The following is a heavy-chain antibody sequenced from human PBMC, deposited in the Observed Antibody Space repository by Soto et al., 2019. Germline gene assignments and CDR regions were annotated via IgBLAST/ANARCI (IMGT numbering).Heavy chain of an antibody. J-gene: IGHJ4*02. V-gene: IGHV3-13*01. CDR1: GFTFSSYD. CDR2: IGTAGDT. Sequence: GGSLRLSCAASGFTFSSYDMHWVRQATGKGLEWVSAIGTAGDTYYPGSVKGRFTISRENAKNSLYLQMNSLRAEDTAVYYCARDDSIVGLDYWGQGTLVTVSS. CDR3: ARDDSIVGLDY. D-gene: IGHD3-22*01.